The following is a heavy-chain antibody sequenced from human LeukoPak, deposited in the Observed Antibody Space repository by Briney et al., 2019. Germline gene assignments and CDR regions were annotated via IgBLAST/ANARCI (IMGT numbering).Heavy chain of an antibody. J-gene: IGHJ4*02. D-gene: IGHD1-14*01. Sequence: PSETLSLTCAVYGGSFSGYWWNWIRQPPGKGLEWIGEISHSGSTNYNPSLKSRVTISVDTSRNQFSLKLSSVSAADSAVYYCARGYNRASYFDSWGQGTLVTVSS. CDR1: GGSFSGYW. CDR2: ISHSGST. CDR3: ARGYNRASYFDS. V-gene: IGHV4-34*01.